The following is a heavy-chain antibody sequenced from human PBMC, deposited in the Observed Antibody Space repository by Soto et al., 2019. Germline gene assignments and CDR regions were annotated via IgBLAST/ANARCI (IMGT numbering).Heavy chain of an antibody. D-gene: IGHD3-10*01. CDR2: FDPEDGET. CDR1: GYTLTDVS. Sequence: ASVKGSCKVSGYTLTDVSMHWVRQAPGKGLEWMGGFDPEDGETIYAQKFQGRVTMTEDTSTDTAYMELSSLRSEDTAVYYCAANTHYYGSGSRPYDYWGQGTLVTVSS. J-gene: IGHJ4*02. V-gene: IGHV1-24*01. CDR3: AANTHYYGSGSRPYDY.